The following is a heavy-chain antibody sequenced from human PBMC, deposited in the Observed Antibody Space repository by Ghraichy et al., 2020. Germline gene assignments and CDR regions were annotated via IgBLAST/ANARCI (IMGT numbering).Heavy chain of an antibody. CDR2: ISGSGGST. V-gene: IGHV3-23*01. D-gene: IGHD6-19*01. CDR3: AKVLVGGWISYAFDI. J-gene: IGHJ3*02. CDR1: GFTFSSYA. Sequence: GGSLRLSCAASGFTFSSYAMSWVRQAPGKGLEWVSAISGSGGSTYYADSVKGRFTISRDNSKNTLYLQMNSLRAEDTAVYYCAKVLVGGWISYAFDIWGQGTMVTVFS.